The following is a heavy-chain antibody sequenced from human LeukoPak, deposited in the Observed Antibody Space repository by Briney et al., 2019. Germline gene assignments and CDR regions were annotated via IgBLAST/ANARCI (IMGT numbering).Heavy chain of an antibody. CDR1: VGTFSSYA. J-gene: IGHJ3*02. CDR2: IIPILGIA. V-gene: IGHV1-69*04. Sequence: SVKVPYKPSVGTFSSYAIRWVRQAPAQGLEWMGRIIPILGIANYAQKFQGRVTITADKSTSTAYMELSSLRSEDTAVYYCARDASRGYFGWLSDDAFDIWGQGTMVTVSS. CDR3: ARDASRGYFGWLSDDAFDI. D-gene: IGHD3-9*01.